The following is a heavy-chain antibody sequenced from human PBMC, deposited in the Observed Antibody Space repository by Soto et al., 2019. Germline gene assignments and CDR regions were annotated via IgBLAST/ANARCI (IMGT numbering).Heavy chain of an antibody. D-gene: IGHD3-3*01. CDR3: ARVKSAGFGVVISYFDY. Sequence: QVQLVQSGAEVKKPGASVKVSCKASGYTFTSYGISWVRQAPGQGLEWMGWISAYNGNTNYAQKLKGRVTMTTDTSTSTAYMELRSLRSDDTAVYYCARVKSAGFGVVISYFDYWGQGTLVTVSS. V-gene: IGHV1-18*01. CDR1: GYTFTSYG. CDR2: ISAYNGNT. J-gene: IGHJ4*02.